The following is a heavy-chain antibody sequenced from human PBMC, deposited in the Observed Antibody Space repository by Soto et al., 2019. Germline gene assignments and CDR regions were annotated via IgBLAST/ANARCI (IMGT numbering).Heavy chain of an antibody. V-gene: IGHV3-23*01. J-gene: IGHJ4*02. CDR1: DSTFDSHA. D-gene: IGHD2-21*01. CDR3: ARASCGGACYYRIDY. Sequence: EVQLLESGGGLVQPGGSLRLSCAAVDSTFDSHAMSWVRRAPGKGLEWVSSITGGGDITYYAVSVKGRFTISRDNFKNQLYLQIHVLRAEYAAVYYCARASCGGACYYRIDYWGQGTLVTVSS. CDR2: ITGGGDIT.